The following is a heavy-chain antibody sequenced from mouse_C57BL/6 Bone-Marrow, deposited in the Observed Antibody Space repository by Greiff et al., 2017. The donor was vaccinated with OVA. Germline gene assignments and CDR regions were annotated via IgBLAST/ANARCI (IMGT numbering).Heavy chain of an antibody. J-gene: IGHJ3*01. CDR2: ISSGSSTI. Sequence: EVQLVESGGGLVKPGGSLKLSCAASGFTFSDYGMHWVRQAPEKGLEWVAYISSGSSTIYYADTVKGRFTISRDNGKNTLFLQRTSLRSEDTAMYYCARYDYDGFAYWGQGTLVTVSA. CDR1: GFTFSDYG. CDR3: ARYDYDGFAY. V-gene: IGHV5-17*01. D-gene: IGHD2-4*01.